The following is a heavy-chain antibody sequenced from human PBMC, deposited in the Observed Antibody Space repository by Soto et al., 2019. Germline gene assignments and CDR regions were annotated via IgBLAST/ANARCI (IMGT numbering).Heavy chain of an antibody. D-gene: IGHD1-20*01. V-gene: IGHV4-59*12. CDR2: IYYSGST. CDR3: ARENFGIIIHGAFDL. CDR1: GGSISSYY. Sequence: SETLSLTCTVSGGSISSYYWSWIRQPPGKGLEWIGYIYYSGSTNYNPSLKSRVTISVDASKNQFFLKVTSVNPADTSVYYFARENFGIIIHGAFDLWGQGTMVTVSS. J-gene: IGHJ3*01.